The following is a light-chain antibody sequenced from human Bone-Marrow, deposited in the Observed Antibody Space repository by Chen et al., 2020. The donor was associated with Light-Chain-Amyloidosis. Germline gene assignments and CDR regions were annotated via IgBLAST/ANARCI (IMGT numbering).Light chain of an antibody. CDR2: WAS. Sequence: DIVMTQSPDSLAVSLGERATINCKSSQSVLYTSNNKNYLAWYQQKPGQPPRLLIYWASTRGSWVPERFSGSGSGTDFTLTISSLQAEDVAVYYCQQYYTSPRTFGQGSKVEI. J-gene: IGKJ1*01. CDR1: QSVLYTSNNKNY. V-gene: IGKV4-1*01. CDR3: QQYYTSPRT.